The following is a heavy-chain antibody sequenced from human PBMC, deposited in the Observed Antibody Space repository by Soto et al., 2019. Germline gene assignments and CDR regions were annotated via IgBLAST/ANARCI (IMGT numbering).Heavy chain of an antibody. CDR3: AKCPDIVVVVAANMV. CDR1: GFTFSSYA. CDR2: ISGSGGST. Sequence: GGSLRLSCAASGFTFSSYAMSWVRQAPGKGLEWVSAISGSGGSTYYADSVKGRFTISRDNSKNTLYLQMNSLRAEDTAVYYCAKCPDIVVVVAANMVWRQGTLVTVSS. J-gene: IGHJ4*02. V-gene: IGHV3-23*01. D-gene: IGHD2-15*01.